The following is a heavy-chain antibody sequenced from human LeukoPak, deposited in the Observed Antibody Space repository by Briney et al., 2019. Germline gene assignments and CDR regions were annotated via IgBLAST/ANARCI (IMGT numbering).Heavy chain of an antibody. Sequence: PGGSLILSCAASGFTFSSYGMHWVRQAPGKGLEWVAVIWYDGSNKYYVDSVKGRFTISRDNSKNTLYLQMNSLRAEDTAVYYCARDLAAAGWFDPWGQGTLVTVSS. D-gene: IGHD6-13*01. CDR3: ARDLAAAGWFDP. V-gene: IGHV3-33*01. CDR2: IWYDGSNK. CDR1: GFTFSSYG. J-gene: IGHJ5*02.